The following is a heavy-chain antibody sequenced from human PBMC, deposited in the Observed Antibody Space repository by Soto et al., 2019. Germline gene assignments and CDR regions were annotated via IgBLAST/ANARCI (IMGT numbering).Heavy chain of an antibody. CDR3: AKDRDPYYYYYLMDV. J-gene: IGHJ6*02. CDR1: VFAFDTYG. CDR2: MSYDGSKI. Sequence: GSLRLSCEASVFAFDTYGMHWIRQVAGQGLEWVATMSYDGSKIYYRDSVRGRFSISRDDSKRTLYLQMNSLRAEDTAVYYCAKDRDPYYYYYLMDVWGQGTTVTVSS. V-gene: IGHV3-30*18.